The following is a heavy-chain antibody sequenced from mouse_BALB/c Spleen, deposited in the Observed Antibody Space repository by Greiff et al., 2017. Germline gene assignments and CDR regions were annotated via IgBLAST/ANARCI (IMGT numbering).Heavy chain of an antibody. D-gene: IGHD2-3*01. V-gene: IGHV5-6-5*01. CDR3: ARPTYDAWFAY. Sequence: EVKVVESGGGLVKPGGSLKLSCAASGFTFSSYAMSWVRQTPEKRLEWVASISSGGSTYYPDSVKGRFTISRDNARNILYLQMSSLRSEDTAMYYCARPTYDAWFAYWGQGTLVTVSA. J-gene: IGHJ3*01. CDR1: GFTFSSYA. CDR2: ISSGGST.